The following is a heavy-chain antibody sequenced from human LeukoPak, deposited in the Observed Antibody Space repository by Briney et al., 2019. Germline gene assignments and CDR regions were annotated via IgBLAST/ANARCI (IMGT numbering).Heavy chain of an antibody. V-gene: IGHV3-30-3*01. J-gene: IGHJ6*02. CDR3: ARDTAMVTLYGMDV. Sequence: GGSLRLSCAASGFTFSSYAMHWVRQAPGKGLEWVAVISYDGSNKYYADSVKGRFTISRDNSKNTLYLQMNSLRAEDTAVYYCARDTAMVTLYGMDVWGQGTTVTVSS. D-gene: IGHD5-18*01. CDR1: GFTFSSYA. CDR2: ISYDGSNK.